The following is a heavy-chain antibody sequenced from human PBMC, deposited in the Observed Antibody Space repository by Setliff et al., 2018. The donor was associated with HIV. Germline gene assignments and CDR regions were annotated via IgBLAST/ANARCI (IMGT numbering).Heavy chain of an antibody. CDR1: GESFSGYF. CDR2: INHSGST. Sequence: SETLSLTCAVYGESFSGYFWSWIRQPPGKGLEWIEEINHSGSTNYNPSLKSRVSISVATSKNQFSLKLSSVTAADTAVYYCATGITMAPDYWGQGSLVTVSS. CDR3: ATGITMAPDY. J-gene: IGHJ4*02. D-gene: IGHD1-20*01. V-gene: IGHV4-34*01.